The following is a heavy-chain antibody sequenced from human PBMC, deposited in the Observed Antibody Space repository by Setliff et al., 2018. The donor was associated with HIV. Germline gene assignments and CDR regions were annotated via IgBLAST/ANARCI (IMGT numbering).Heavy chain of an antibody. D-gene: IGHD3-3*01. Sequence: ASVKVSCKASGYTFSTYSISWVRQAPGQGLEWLGWISPYNGNTKYAEKFQGRVTMTTDTSTSTAYMDLRSLRSGDTAVYFCVREGGAIFGVVIEGPAFDIWGQGTMVTVSS. CDR1: GYTFSTYS. CDR2: ISPYNGNT. V-gene: IGHV1-18*01. J-gene: IGHJ3*02. CDR3: VREGGAIFGVVIEGPAFDI.